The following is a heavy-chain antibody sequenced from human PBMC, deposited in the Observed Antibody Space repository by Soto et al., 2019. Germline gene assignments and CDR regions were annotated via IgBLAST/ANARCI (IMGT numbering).Heavy chain of an antibody. J-gene: IGHJ6*02. CDR3: ARAVKEAYYYGSGSSYYYYGMDV. CDR1: GFTFSSYA. V-gene: IGHV3-23*01. D-gene: IGHD3-10*01. Sequence: EVQLLESGGGLVQPGGSLRLSCAASGFTFSSYAMSWVRQAPGKGLEWVSAISGSGSTIYYADSVKGRFTISRDNAKNSLYLQMNSLRAEDTAVYYCARAVKEAYYYGSGSSYYYYGMDVWGQGTTVTVSS. CDR2: ISGSGSTI.